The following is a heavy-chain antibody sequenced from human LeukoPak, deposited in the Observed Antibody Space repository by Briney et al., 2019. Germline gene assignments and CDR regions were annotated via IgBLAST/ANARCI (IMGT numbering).Heavy chain of an antibody. V-gene: IGHV3-30-3*01. J-gene: IGHJ4*02. D-gene: IGHD6-13*01. CDR1: GFTFSMSA. CDR3: ARGRAGIAAAGFGY. CDR2: ISFDGGNK. Sequence: PGGSLRLSCATSGFTFSMSAMHWVRLAPGKGLDWVAVISFDGGNKFYADSVKGRFSISRDNSKNTLYLQMNSLGLDDTAVYFCARGRAGIAAAGFGYWGQGTLVTVSS.